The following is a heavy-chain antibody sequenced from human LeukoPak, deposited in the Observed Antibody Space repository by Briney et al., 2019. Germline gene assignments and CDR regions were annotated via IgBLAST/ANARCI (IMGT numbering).Heavy chain of an antibody. J-gene: IGHJ4*01. CDR3: TRRLEAAAGIREMYYFES. D-gene: IGHD6-13*01. CDR1: GLTPTDYY. Sequence: SLRPSCALSGLTPTDYYISWIRQAAGNGREWVSYISSSIRYTNYATSVTGRFTISRDNAKHSPCLQINSLRAEDTAVYYCTRRLEAAAGIREMYYFESWG. CDR2: ISSSIRYT. V-gene: IGHV3-11*06.